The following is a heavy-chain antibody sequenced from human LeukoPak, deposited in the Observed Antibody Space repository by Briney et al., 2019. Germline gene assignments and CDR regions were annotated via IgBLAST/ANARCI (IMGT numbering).Heavy chain of an antibody. CDR3: ASHPRDSYSFDY. V-gene: IGHV1-69*05. D-gene: IGHD5-24*01. CDR1: GGTFSSYA. Sequence: SVKVSCKASGGTFSSYAISWVRQAPGQGLEWMGGIIPIFGTANYAQKFQGRVTITTDESTSTAYMELSSLRSEDTAVYYCASHPRDSYSFDYWGQGTLVTVSS. J-gene: IGHJ4*02. CDR2: IIPIFGTA.